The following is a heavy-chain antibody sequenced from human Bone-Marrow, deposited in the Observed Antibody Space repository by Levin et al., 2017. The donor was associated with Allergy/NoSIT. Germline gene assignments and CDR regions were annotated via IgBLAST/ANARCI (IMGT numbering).Heavy chain of an antibody. D-gene: IGHD4-17*01. V-gene: IGHV3-21*01. Sequence: NPGGSLRLSCAASGFTFSNSDMHWVRQAPGKGLEWVSSITTSSSYIYYADPMKARFTASRDNPKNSLCLQMSSLGADDTAVYFCARGIGVTIRASWVDPWGQGSLVTVSS. CDR3: ARGIGVTIRASWVDP. J-gene: IGHJ5*02. CDR2: ITTSSSYI. CDR1: GFTFSNSD.